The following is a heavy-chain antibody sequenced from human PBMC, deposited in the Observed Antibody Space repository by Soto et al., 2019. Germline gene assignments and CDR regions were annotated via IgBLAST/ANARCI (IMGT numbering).Heavy chain of an antibody. D-gene: IGHD3-22*01. Sequence: QVQLVQSATEATKPGASVKVSCKASGYTFTTYPLNWVRQAPGKSLEWMGWISTDSGNTRYSQRLQGRVTITRDTSANTVYLELTSLRSEDTAVYYCARDGHYFDSRGHYELHFDFWGQGTLVTVSS. CDR2: ISTDSGNT. V-gene: IGHV1-3*04. J-gene: IGHJ4*02. CDR3: ARDGHYFDSRGHYELHFDF. CDR1: GYTFTTYP.